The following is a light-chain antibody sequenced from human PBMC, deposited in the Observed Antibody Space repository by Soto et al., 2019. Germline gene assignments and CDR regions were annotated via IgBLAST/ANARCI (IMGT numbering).Light chain of an antibody. Sequence: DIQMTQSPSSLSASVGDRVTITCRASQGISNYVSWYQQIPGKVPKLLISAASTLQSGVPSRFSGSGSGTDFTLTISSLQPEDVANYYCQKYTNVPAFGGGTKVEIK. J-gene: IGKJ4*01. CDR2: AAS. V-gene: IGKV1-27*01. CDR3: QKYTNVPA. CDR1: QGISNY.